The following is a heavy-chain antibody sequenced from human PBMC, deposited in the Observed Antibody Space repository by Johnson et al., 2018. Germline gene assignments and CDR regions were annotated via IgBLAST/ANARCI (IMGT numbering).Heavy chain of an antibody. D-gene: IGHD1-26*01. J-gene: IGHJ3*02. CDR1: GFNFDDFA. CDR3: AKRMDPTTRRWEAFDI. CDR2: ISWDSDNI. Sequence: VQLVQSGGGLVQPGRSLRLSCAASGFNFDDFALHWVRQAPGKGLEWVSGISWDSDNIAYAASVKGRFTISRDNAKNFGYLQMNSLRADDTAVYYCAKRMDPTTRRWEAFDIWGQGTMVTVSS. V-gene: IGHV3-9*01.